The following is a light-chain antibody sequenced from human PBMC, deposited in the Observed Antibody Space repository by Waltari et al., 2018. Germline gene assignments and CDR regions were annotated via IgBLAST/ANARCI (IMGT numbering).Light chain of an antibody. V-gene: IGLV2-14*03. Sequence: QSALTQPASVSGSPGQSITISCTGTSSDVGGYNYVSWYQRHPGKAPKLMFYDVSDRPSGVSNRFSGSKSGNTASLTISGLQAEDEADYYCSSYTTSGTYVVFGGGTKLTVL. CDR1: SSDVGGYNY. CDR3: SSYTTSGTYVV. CDR2: DVS. J-gene: IGLJ2*01.